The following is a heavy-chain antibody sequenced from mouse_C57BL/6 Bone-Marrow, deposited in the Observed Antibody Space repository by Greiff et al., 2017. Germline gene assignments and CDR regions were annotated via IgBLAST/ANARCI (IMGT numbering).Heavy chain of an antibody. D-gene: IGHD2-10*02. V-gene: IGHV1-76*01. CDR3: ARVGYGNPFAY. CDR2: IYPGSGNT. J-gene: IGHJ3*01. Sequence: QVQLKQSGAELVRPGASVKLSCKASGYTFTDYYINWVKQRPGQGLEWIARIYPGSGNTYYNEKFKGKATLTAEKSSSTAYMQLSSLTSEDSAVYFCARVGYGNPFAYWGQGTLVTVSA. CDR1: GYTFTDYY.